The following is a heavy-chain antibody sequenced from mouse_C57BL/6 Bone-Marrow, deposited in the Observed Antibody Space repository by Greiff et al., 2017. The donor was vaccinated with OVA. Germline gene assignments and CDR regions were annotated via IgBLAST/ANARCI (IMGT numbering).Heavy chain of an antibody. J-gene: IGHJ4*01. Sequence: QVQLQQPGAELVRPGTSVKLSCKASGYTFTSYWMHWVKQRPGQGLEWIGVIDPSDSYTNYNQKFKGKATLTVDTSSSTAYMQPSSLTSEDSAVYYCARPRWGYAMDYWGQGTSVTVSA. D-gene: IGHD4-1*01. CDR2: IDPSDSYT. CDR1: GYTFTSYW. CDR3: ARPRWGYAMDY. V-gene: IGHV1-59*01.